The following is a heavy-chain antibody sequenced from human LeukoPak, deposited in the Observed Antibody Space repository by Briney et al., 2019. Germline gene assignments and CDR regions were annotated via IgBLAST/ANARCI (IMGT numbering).Heavy chain of an antibody. D-gene: IGHD6-19*01. V-gene: IGHV4-59*01. CDR3: ARGRIAVAGTKNYFDY. CDR2: IYYSGST. CDR1: GGSISSYY. Sequence: SETLSLTCTVSGGSISSYYWSWIRQPPGKGLEWIGDIYYSGSTNYNPPLKSRVTISVDTSKNQFFLKLSSVTAADTAVYYCARGRIAVAGTKNYFDYWGQGTLVTVSS. J-gene: IGHJ4*02.